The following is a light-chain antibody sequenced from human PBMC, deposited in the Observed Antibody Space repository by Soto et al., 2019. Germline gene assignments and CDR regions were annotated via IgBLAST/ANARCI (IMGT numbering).Light chain of an antibody. CDR2: DAS. J-gene: IGKJ1*01. V-gene: IGKV1-5*01. CDR1: QSISSW. CDR3: QQYNSYSPLT. Sequence: DIQMTQSPSTLSACVGDRVTITCRASQSISSWLAWYQQKPGKAPKLLIYDASSLESGVPSRFSGSGSGTEFTLTISSLQPDDFATYYCQQYNSYSPLTFGQGTKVEIK.